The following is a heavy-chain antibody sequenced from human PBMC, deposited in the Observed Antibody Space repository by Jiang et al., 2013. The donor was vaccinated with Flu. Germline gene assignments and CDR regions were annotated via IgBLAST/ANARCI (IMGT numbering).Heavy chain of an antibody. CDR2: IYHSGST. Sequence: SLTCAVSGGSISSSNWWSWVRQPPGKGLEWIGEIYHSGSTNYNPSLKSRVTISVDKSKNQFSLKLSSVTAADTAVYYCARDGRNCSGGSCYSLNYFDYWGQGTLVTVSS. V-gene: IGHV4-4*02. CDR1: GGSISSSNW. CDR3: ARDGRNCSGGSCYSLNYFDY. J-gene: IGHJ4*02. D-gene: IGHD2-15*01.